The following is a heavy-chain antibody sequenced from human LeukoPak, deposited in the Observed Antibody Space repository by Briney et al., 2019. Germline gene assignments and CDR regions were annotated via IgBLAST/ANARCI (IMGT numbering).Heavy chain of an antibody. CDR3: ARARGLYDSSGYPLDAFDI. CDR2: IYYSGST. J-gene: IGHJ3*02. CDR1: GGSISSGDYY. D-gene: IGHD3-22*01. Sequence: PSQTLSLTCTVSGGSISSGDYYWSWIRQPPGKGLEWIGYIYYSGSTNYNPSLKSRVTISVDTSKNQFSLKLSSVTAADTAVYYCARARGLYDSSGYPLDAFDIWGQGTMVTVSS. V-gene: IGHV4-30-4*08.